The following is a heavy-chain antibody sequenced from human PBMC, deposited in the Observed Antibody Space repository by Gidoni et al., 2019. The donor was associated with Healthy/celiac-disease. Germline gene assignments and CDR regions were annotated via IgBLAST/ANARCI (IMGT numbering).Heavy chain of an antibody. Sequence: EVQLVESGGGLVQPGGSLRLSCSASGFTFSSYAMHWVRQAPGKGLEYVSAISSNGGSTYYADSVKGRFTISRDNSKNTLYLQMSSLRAEDTAVYYCVKTRGVDRHPVFDYWGQGTLVTVSS. CDR3: VKTRGVDRHPVFDY. J-gene: IGHJ4*02. V-gene: IGHV3-64D*06. D-gene: IGHD3-3*01. CDR2: ISSNGGST. CDR1: GFTFSSYA.